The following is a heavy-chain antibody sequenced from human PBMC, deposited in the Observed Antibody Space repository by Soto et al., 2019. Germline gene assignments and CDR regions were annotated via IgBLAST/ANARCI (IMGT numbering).Heavy chain of an antibody. J-gene: IGHJ4*02. CDR1: GGSMSSNY. V-gene: IGHV4-59*01. Sequence: PSETLSLTCTVSGGSMSSNYRTWIRQSPEKGLEWIGYIYYTGSTKYNPSLKSRVTISLDTSKTQFSLRLTSVTSADTAIYYCARGGSYGDFFDSWGQGAEVTVSS. D-gene: IGHD4-17*01. CDR2: IYYTGST. CDR3: ARGGSYGDFFDS.